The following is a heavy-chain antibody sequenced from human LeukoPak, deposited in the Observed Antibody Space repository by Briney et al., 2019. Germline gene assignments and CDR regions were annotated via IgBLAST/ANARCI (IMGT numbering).Heavy chain of an antibody. V-gene: IGHV4-39*07. J-gene: IGHJ5*02. Sequence: SETLSLTCTVSGGSISSSSYYWGWIRQPPGKGLEWIGSIYYSGSTYYNPSLKSRVTISVDTSKNQFSLKLSSVTAADTAVYYCTRPLHCSSTTCYDWFDPWGQGTLVTVSS. D-gene: IGHD2-2*01. CDR1: GGSISSSSYY. CDR3: TRPLHCSSTTCYDWFDP. CDR2: IYYSGST.